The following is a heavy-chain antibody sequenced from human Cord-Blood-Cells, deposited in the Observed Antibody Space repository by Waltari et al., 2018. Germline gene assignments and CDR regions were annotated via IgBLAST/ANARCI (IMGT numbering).Heavy chain of an antibody. CDR1: GCTFDVYA. V-gene: IGHV3-43*02. CDR2: ISGDGGST. D-gene: IGHD5-18*01. Sequence: EVQLVESGGGVVQPGGSLRLSCAASGCTFDVYAMTWVRQAPGKGLEWVSLISGDGGSTYYADSVKGRFTISRDNSKNSLYLQMNSLRTEDTALYYCAKVLGSYGDYWGQGTLVTVSS. J-gene: IGHJ4*02. CDR3: AKVLGSYGDY.